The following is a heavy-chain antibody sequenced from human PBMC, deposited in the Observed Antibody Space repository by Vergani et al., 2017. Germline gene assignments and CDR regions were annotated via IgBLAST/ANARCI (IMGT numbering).Heavy chain of an antibody. V-gene: IGHV3-33*01. CDR2: IWYDGSNK. Sequence: VQLVESGGGVVQPGRSLRLSCAASGFTFSSYGMHWVRQAPGKGLEWVAVIWYDGSNKYYADSVKGRFTISRDNSKNTLYLQMNSLRAEDTAVYYCAREGAGGYDSSGIFDYWGQGTLVTVSS. J-gene: IGHJ4*02. CDR3: AREGAGGYDSSGIFDY. CDR1: GFTFSSYG. D-gene: IGHD3-22*01.